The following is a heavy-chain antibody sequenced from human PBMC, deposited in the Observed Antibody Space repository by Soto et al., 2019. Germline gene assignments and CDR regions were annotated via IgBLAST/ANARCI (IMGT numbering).Heavy chain of an antibody. CDR3: AKDGATVTTQEPQYYYYGMGV. D-gene: IGHD4-17*01. CDR2: ISYDGSNK. Sequence: QVQLVESGGGVVQPGRSLRLSCAASGFTFSSYGMHWVRQAPGKGLEWVAVISYDGSNKYYADSVKGRFTISRDNSKNTLYLQMNSLRAEDTAVYYCAKDGATVTTQEPQYYYYGMGVWGQGTTVTVSS. CDR1: GFTFSSYG. V-gene: IGHV3-30*18. J-gene: IGHJ6*02.